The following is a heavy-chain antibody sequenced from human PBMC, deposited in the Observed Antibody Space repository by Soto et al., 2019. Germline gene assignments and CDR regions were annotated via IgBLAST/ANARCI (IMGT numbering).Heavy chain of an antibody. D-gene: IGHD1-26*01. V-gene: IGHV3-21*01. J-gene: IGHJ4*02. CDR3: ASDGRGSSFIFYFDY. CDR1: GFIFSDYS. Sequence: EVHLVESGGGLVKPGGSLRLSCAASGFIFSDYSMDWVRQAPGKGLEWVASISSTSTYISYADSVRGRVTISRDNAKKSLYLQMTSLAAEDTAVYYCASDGRGSSFIFYFDYWGQGTLVTVSS. CDR2: ISSTSTYI.